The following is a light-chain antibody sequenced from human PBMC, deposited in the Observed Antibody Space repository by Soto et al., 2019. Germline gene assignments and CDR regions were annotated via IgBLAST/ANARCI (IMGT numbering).Light chain of an antibody. Sequence: EIVLTQSPGTLSLSPGERATLSCRASQSVSSSYLAWYQQKPGQAPRLLIYGASSRATGIPDRFSGSGSGADFTLTISRLEPEDFAVYYCQQYGSSRPVTFGTGTKVDIK. CDR2: GAS. CDR3: QQYGSSRPVT. V-gene: IGKV3-20*01. J-gene: IGKJ3*01. CDR1: QSVSSSY.